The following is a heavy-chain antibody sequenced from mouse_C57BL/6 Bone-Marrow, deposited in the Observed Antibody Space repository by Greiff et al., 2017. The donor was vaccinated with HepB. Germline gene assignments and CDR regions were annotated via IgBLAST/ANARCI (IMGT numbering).Heavy chain of an antibody. CDR1: GYTFTSYW. V-gene: IGHV1-64*01. CDR2: IHPNSGST. J-gene: IGHJ4*01. Sequence: QVQLKQPGAELVKPGASVKLSCKASGYTFTSYWMHWVKQRPGQGLEWIGMIHPNSGSTNYNEKFKSKATLTVDKSSSTAYMQLSSLTSEDSAVYYCASLYGNPHYYAMDYWGQGTSVTVSS. CDR3: ASLYGNPHYYAMDY. D-gene: IGHD2-10*02.